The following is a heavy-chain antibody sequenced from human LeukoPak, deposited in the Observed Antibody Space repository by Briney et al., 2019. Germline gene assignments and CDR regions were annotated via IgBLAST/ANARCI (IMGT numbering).Heavy chain of an antibody. V-gene: IGHV3-48*03. CDR3: ARSTYYYDSSGFNYAAFDI. CDR2: ISSSGSTI. J-gene: IGHJ3*02. Sequence: GGSLRLSCAASGFTFSSYEMNWVRQAPGKGLEWVSYISSSGSTIYYADSVKGRFTISRDNAKNSRYLQMNSLRAEDTAVYYCARSTYYYDSSGFNYAAFDIWGQGTMVTVSS. CDR1: GFTFSSYE. D-gene: IGHD3-22*01.